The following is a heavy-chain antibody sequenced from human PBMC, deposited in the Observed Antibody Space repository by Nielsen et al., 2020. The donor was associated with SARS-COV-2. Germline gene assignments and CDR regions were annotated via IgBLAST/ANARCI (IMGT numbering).Heavy chain of an antibody. J-gene: IGHJ4*02. D-gene: IGHD4/OR15-4a*01. V-gene: IGHV3-48*02. CDR2: ISGNSGTI. Sequence: GGSLRLSCAASGFTFSSYSMNWVRQAPGKGLEWLSYISGNSGTIHYADSVKGRFTISRDNAKNSLYLQMNSLSDEDTAVYYCAKDRTIGLDGYWGQGTLVTVSS. CDR3: AKDRTIGLDGY. CDR1: GFTFSSYS.